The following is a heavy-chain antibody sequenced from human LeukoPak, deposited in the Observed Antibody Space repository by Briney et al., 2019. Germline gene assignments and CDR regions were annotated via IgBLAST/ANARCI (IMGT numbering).Heavy chain of an antibody. CDR2: INPESGGT. D-gene: IGHD1-26*01. J-gene: IGHJ4*02. Sequence: ASVKVSCKASGYTFTGYYIHWVRQAPGQGLEWMGRINPESGGTNYAQNFQGRVTMTRDMSIRTAYVELSSLRSDDTAVYYCTRDGSFSDFDYWGQGALVTVSS. CDR3: TRDGSFSDFDY. V-gene: IGHV1-2*06. CDR1: GYTFTGYY.